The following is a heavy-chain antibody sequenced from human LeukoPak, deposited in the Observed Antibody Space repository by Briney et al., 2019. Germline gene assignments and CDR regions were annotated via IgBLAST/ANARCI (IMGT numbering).Heavy chain of an antibody. CDR2: IRYDGKET. CDR1: GFTFNNYG. CDR3: VKDLRDSTSFYTHLD. Sequence: PGGSLRLSCAASGFTFNNYGIHWVRQAPGKGLEWVTFIRYDGKETYYAESVKGRFSISRDSSKNTAYLQMNSLRAEDTAVYYCVKDLRDSTSFYTHLDWGQGTLVTVSS. J-gene: IGHJ4*02. D-gene: IGHD2-15*01. V-gene: IGHV3-30*02.